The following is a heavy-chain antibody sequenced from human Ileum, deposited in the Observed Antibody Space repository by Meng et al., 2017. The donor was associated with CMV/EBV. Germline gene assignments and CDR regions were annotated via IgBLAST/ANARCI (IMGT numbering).Heavy chain of an antibody. CDR2: TYYRSRWYN. J-gene: IGHJ4*02. CDR1: GDSVASNSGA. CDR3: ARGRKSFDY. Sequence: GSAGDSVASNSGAWNWIRQSPSRGLEWLGRTYYRSRWYNDYAGSVQSRISINPDTSKNQFSLHLNSVTPDDTAVYYCARGRKSFDYWGQGTLVTVSS. V-gene: IGHV6-1*01.